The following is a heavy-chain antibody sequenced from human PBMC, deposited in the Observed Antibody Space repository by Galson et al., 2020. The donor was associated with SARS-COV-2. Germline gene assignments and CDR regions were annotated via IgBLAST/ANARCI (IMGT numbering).Heavy chain of an antibody. CDR2: VTSSGDGT. CDR3: AKDLQMADIVVIPVIRNYFDY. CDR1: GFTFSDYA. Sequence: GGSLRLSCAASGFTFSDYAMSWVRQAPGKGLEWVSGVTSSGDGTFSADSVKGRFTISRDASKNTLYLQMNSLRAEDTAVYYCAKDLQMADIVVIPVIRNYFDYWGQGTLVTVSS. J-gene: IGHJ4*02. V-gene: IGHV3-23*01. D-gene: IGHD2-2*01.